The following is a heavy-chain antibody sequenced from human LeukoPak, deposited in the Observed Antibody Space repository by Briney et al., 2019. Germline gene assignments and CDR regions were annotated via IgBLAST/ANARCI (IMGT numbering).Heavy chain of an antibody. J-gene: IGHJ3*02. CDR1: GFTFSSYS. CDR2: ISSSSSYI. Sequence: GGSLRPSCAASGFTFSSYSMNWVRQAPGKGLEWVSSISSSSSYIYYADSVKGRFTISRDNAKNSLYLQMNSLRAEDTAVYYCANLGTRAFDIWGQGTMVTVSS. D-gene: IGHD1-1*01. CDR3: ANLGTRAFDI. V-gene: IGHV3-21*01.